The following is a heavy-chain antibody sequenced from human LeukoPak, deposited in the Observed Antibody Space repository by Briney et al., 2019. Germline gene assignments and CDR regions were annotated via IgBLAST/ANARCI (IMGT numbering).Heavy chain of an antibody. D-gene: IGHD6-19*01. CDR3: ARAVSGRFDY. V-gene: IGHV4-59*08. Sequence: SETLSLTCTVPGGSMSPYHWGWIRQPPGKGLEWTGYIYYSGSTNYNPSLNSRVTISVDTSKNQFSLRLSSVTAADTAIYYCARAVSGRFDYWGQGTLVTVSS. CDR2: IYYSGST. CDR1: GGSMSPYH. J-gene: IGHJ4*02.